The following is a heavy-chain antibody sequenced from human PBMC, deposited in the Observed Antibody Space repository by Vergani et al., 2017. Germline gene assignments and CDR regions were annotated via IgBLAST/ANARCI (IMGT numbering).Heavy chain of an antibody. J-gene: IGHJ6*03. CDR3: AKVGSGSWTYYYYDYMDV. Sequence: QVQLVESGGGVVQPGRSLRLSCAASGFTFSSYGMHWVRQAPGKGLEWVAVISYDGSNKYYADSVKGRFTISRDNSKNTLYLQMNSLRAEDTAVYYCAKVGSGSWTYYYYDYMDVWGKGTTVTVSS. CDR1: GFTFSSYG. D-gene: IGHD1-26*01. CDR2: ISYDGSNK. V-gene: IGHV3-30*18.